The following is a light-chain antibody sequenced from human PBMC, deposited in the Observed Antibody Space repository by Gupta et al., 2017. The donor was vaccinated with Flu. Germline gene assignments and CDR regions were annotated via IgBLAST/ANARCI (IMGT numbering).Light chain of an antibody. J-gene: IGKJ2*01. V-gene: IGKV3-20*01. CDR2: GTS. Sequence: GTLSLSPGERATLSCTASHSARSSYLAWYQHKPGQAPRPLIHGTSSRATGIPGRLSGYGSGTDITLTISKRDSDDYPVYFWLQDDSSYTFG. CDR3: LQDDSSYT. CDR1: HSARSSY.